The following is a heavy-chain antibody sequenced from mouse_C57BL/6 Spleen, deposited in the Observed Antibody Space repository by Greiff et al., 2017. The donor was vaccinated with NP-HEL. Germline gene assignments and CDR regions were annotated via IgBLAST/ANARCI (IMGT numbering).Heavy chain of an antibody. CDR2: IYPRSGNT. V-gene: IGHV1-81*01. CDR1: GYTFTSYG. Sequence: VQLQQSGAELARPGASVKLSCKASGYTFTSYGISWVKQRTGQGLEWIGEIYPRSGNTYYNEKFKGKATLTADKSSSTAYMELRSLTSEDSAVYFCAETGTGFAYWGQGTLVTVSA. CDR3: AETGTGFAY. D-gene: IGHD4-1*01. J-gene: IGHJ3*01.